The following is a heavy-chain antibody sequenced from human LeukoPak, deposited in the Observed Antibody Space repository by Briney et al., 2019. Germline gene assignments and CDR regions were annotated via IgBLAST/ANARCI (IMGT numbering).Heavy chain of an antibody. J-gene: IGHJ4*02. CDR2: IIPIFGTA. D-gene: IGHD4-11*01. V-gene: IGHV1-69*13. CDR3: ASWVVGNDDYIPFDY. CDR1: GGTFSSYA. Sequence: SVKVSCKASGGTFSSYAISWVRQAPGQGLEWMGGIIPIFGTANYAQKFQGRVTITADESTSTAYMELSSLRSEDTAVYYCASWVVGNDDYIPFDYWGQGTLVTVSS.